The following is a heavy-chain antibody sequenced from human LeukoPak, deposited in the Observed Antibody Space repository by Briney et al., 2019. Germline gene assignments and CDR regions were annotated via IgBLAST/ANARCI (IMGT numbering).Heavy chain of an antibody. CDR2: ILVGSGNT. CDR1: GFTVTSTA. J-gene: IGHJ4*02. D-gene: IGHD2-2*01. Sequence: GTSVTVSCKASGFTVTSTAVQWVRQARGQRLEWIGWILVGSGNTNYAQMFQERVTLTWDVSTSTAYMVLSSLRSEDTAIYYCASDPPYTSSSAWWGQGTLVTVSS. V-gene: IGHV1-58*01. CDR3: ASDPPYTSSSAW.